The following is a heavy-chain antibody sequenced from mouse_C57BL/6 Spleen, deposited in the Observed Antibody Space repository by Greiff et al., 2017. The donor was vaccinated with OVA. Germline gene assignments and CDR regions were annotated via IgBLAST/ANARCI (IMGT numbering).Heavy chain of an antibody. D-gene: IGHD1-1*01. CDR3: ARGDYYGSSLFAY. CDR1: GYTFTTYP. J-gene: IGHJ3*01. V-gene: IGHV1-47*01. Sequence: SGAELVKPGASVKMSCKASGYTFTTYPIEWMKQNHGKSLEWIGNFHPYNDDTKYNEKFKGKATLTVEKSSSTVYLELSRLTSDDSAVYYCARGDYYGSSLFAYWGQGTLVTVSA. CDR2: FHPYNDDT.